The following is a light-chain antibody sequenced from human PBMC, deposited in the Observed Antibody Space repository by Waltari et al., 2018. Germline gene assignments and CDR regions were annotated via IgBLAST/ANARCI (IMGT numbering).Light chain of an antibody. CDR3: AAWDDSLNGPL. CDR2: SDN. V-gene: IGLV1-44*01. J-gene: IGLJ2*01. Sequence: QSVMTQPPSASGTPGQRVTISCSSRSSNIGRNPVNWYQQLPGTAPKLLIYSDNQRPSGVPDRFSGSKSGTSTSLAISGLQYEDEADYYCAAWDDSLNGPLFGGGTKQTVL. CDR1: SSNIGRNP.